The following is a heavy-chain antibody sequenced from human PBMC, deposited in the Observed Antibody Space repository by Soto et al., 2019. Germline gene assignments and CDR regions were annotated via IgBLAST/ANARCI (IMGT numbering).Heavy chain of an antibody. CDR3: AAGVGLPRYY. V-gene: IGHV4-30-2*01. Sequence: QLQLQASGSGLVKPSQTLSLTCAVYCGSISRGGYSWSWIRQPPGKGLEWIGYIFHSGSTYYNPSLKSRVTLSVDRSKNQFSLKLSSVTAADTAVYYCAAGVGLPRYYSGQGTLVPVSS. D-gene: IGHD5-12*01. CDR2: IFHSGST. CDR1: CGSISRGGYS. J-gene: IGHJ4*02.